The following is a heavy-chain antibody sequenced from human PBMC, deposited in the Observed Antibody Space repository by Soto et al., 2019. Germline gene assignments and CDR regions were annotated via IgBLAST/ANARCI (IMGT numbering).Heavy chain of an antibody. Sequence: PSETLCLTCAVYGVTFSGYCWGWIRQPTGKGLEWIGSIYYSGSTYYNPSLKSRVTISVDMSKNQFSLKLSSLTAADTAVYYCATREYYYDSSGSPLVYWGQGTLVTVSS. CDR2: IYYSGST. CDR1: GVTFSGYC. D-gene: IGHD3-22*01. J-gene: IGHJ4*02. CDR3: ATREYYYDSSGSPLVY. V-gene: IGHV4-34*08.